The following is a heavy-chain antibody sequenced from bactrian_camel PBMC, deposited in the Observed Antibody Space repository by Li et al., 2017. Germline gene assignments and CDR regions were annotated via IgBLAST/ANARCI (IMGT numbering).Heavy chain of an antibody. J-gene: IGHJ4*01. CDR3: TIGLYADFGY. V-gene: IGHV3S54*01. CDR2: IYTDVGTT. D-gene: IGHD1*01. CDR1: GYTTSVLC. Sequence: HVQLVESGGGLVQPGGSLKLSCAGSGYTTSVLCMGWFRQAPGKERERVAAIYTDVGTTYYADSVKGRFTVSRDNAKNTLYLQMNSLQTEDTAVYYCTIGLYADFGYGGQGTQVTVS.